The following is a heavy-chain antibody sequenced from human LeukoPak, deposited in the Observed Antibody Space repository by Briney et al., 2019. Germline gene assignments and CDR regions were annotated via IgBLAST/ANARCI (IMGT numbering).Heavy chain of an antibody. CDR1: GFTVSSKY. J-gene: IGHJ4*02. V-gene: IGHV3-53*01. Sequence: GGSLRLSCAASGFTVSSKYMSWVRQAPGKGLEWVSVIYSGGSTYYADSVKGRFTISRDNSKNTLYLQMNSLRAEDTAVYYCARDPPYYYDSSGYNQPDYWGQGTLVTVSS. D-gene: IGHD3-22*01. CDR3: ARDPPYYYDSSGYNQPDY. CDR2: IYSGGST.